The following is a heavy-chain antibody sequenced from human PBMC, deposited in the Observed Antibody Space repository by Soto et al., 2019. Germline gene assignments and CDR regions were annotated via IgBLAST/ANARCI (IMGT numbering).Heavy chain of an antibody. CDR3: ASSPRGYSDDAFDI. V-gene: IGHV1-69*13. CDR1: GGTFSSYA. CDR2: IIPIFGTA. D-gene: IGHD2-15*01. J-gene: IGHJ3*02. Sequence: SVKVSCKASGGTFSSYAISWVRQAPGQGLEWMGGIIPIFGTANYAQKFQGRVTITADESTSTAYMELSSLRSEDTAVYYCASSPRGYSDDAFDIWGQGTMVNVSS.